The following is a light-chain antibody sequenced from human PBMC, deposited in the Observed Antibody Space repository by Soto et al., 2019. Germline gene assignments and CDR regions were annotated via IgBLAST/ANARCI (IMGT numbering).Light chain of an antibody. CDR1: TRDIAGYNY. V-gene: IGLV2-14*01. CDR2: QVT. Sequence: QSALTQPASVSGSLGQSITISCTGTTRDIAGYNYISWYQQLPDKAPKLMIYQVTIRPSGISNRFSGSKSGNTASLTISGLQAEDEADYYCTSFSSSTSLYVFGTGTKLTVL. J-gene: IGLJ1*01. CDR3: TSFSSSTSLYV.